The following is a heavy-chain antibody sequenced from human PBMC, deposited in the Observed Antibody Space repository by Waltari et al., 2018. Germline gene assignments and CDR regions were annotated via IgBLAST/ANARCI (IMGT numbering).Heavy chain of an antibody. J-gene: IGHJ6*02. CDR3: ARFVAMVRGVIINYYYYYGMDV. Sequence: QLQLQESGPGLVKPSETLSLTCTVSGGSISSSSYYWGWIRQHPGKGLEWIGSIYYSGSTYYNPSLKSRVTISVDTSKNQFSLKLSSVTAADTAVYYCARFVAMVRGVIINYYYYYGMDVWGQGTTVTVSS. D-gene: IGHD3-10*01. CDR1: GGSISSSSYY. V-gene: IGHV4-39*01. CDR2: IYYSGST.